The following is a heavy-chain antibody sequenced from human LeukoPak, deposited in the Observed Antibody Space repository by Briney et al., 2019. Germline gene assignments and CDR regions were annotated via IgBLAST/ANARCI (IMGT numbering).Heavy chain of an antibody. CDR1: GYTFTSYD. D-gene: IGHD5-18*01. CDR2: MNPNSGNT. CDR3: ARGGIQLWSLYYDYYGMDV. V-gene: IGHV1-8*01. Sequence: ASVKVSCKASGYTFTSYDINWVRQATGQGLEWMGWMNPNSGNTGYAQKFQGRVTMTRNTSISTAYMELSSLRSEDTAVYYCARGGIQLWSLYYDYYGMDVWGQGTTVTVSS. J-gene: IGHJ6*02.